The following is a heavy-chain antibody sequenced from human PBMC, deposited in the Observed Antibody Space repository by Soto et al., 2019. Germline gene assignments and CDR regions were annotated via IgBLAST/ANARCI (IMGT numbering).Heavy chain of an antibody. CDR1: GYIFTRYA. CDR2: IDAGNGHT. V-gene: IGHV1-3*01. J-gene: IGHJ5*02. Sequence: QVQLVQSGADVKKPGASVKVSCKASGYIFTRYAMHWVRQAPGQRLEWMGWIDAGNGHTKYSHNLQGRVSITRDTSASTAYMELSSLTSDDTAVYYCARDRMYDSGGYPNPWGQGTLVTVSS. D-gene: IGHD3-22*01. CDR3: ARDRMYDSGGYPNP.